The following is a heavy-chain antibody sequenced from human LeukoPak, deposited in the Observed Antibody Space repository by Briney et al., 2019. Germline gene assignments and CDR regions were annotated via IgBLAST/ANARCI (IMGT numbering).Heavy chain of an antibody. Sequence: GASLQISCECAGSIFTSYWISWGRQLPGKGLEWMGRIDPSDSYTNYSPSFQGHVTISADKSISTAYLQWSSLKASDTAMYYCARHLGYCSSTSCYEVGYWGQGTLVTVSS. CDR2: IDPSDSYT. CDR3: ARHLGYCSSTSCYEVGY. J-gene: IGHJ4*02. D-gene: IGHD2-2*01. CDR1: GSIFTSYW. V-gene: IGHV5-10-1*01.